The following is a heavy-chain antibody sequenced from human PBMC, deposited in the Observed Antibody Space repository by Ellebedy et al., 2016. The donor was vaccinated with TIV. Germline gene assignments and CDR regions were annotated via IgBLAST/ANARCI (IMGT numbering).Heavy chain of an antibody. Sequence: SETLSLTXTVSGGSISSYYWSWIRQPPGKGLEWIGYIYYSGSTNYNPSLKSRVTISVDTSKNQFSLKLSSVTAADTAVYYCARHHEKWFGGGWFDPWGQGTLVTVSS. CDR2: IYYSGST. CDR1: GGSISSYY. J-gene: IGHJ5*02. D-gene: IGHD3-10*01. V-gene: IGHV4-59*08. CDR3: ARHHEKWFGGGWFDP.